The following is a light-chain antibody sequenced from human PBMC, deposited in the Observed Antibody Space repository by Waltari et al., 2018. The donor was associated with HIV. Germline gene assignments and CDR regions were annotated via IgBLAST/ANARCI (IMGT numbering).Light chain of an antibody. CDR3: QHYDNLGLT. J-gene: IGKJ4*01. Sequence: DIQLTQSPSSLSASVGDRVTITCQASQDITNNLNWYQQKPGEAPRFLIYDASNLVTGVPSRFSGSASGTDFTFTISILQPEDVATYYCQHYDNLGLTFGGGTKVDLK. CDR2: DAS. V-gene: IGKV1-33*01. CDR1: QDITNN.